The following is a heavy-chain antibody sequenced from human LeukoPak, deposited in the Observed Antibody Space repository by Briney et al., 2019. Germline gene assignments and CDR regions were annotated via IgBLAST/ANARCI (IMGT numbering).Heavy chain of an antibody. J-gene: IGHJ4*02. CDR2: FDPEDGAT. V-gene: IGHV1-24*01. CDR3: ATGLWFGELDY. CDR1: GYTLTELS. Sequence: ASVKVSYKVSGYTLTELSMHWVRQAPGKGLEWMGGFDPEDGATIDAQQFQGRVTMTEDPSTDTAYMELSSLRSEDTAVYYCATGLWFGELDYWGQGTLVTVSS. D-gene: IGHD3-10*01.